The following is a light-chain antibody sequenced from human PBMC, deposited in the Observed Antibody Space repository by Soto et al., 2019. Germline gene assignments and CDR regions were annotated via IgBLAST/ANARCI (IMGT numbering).Light chain of an antibody. J-gene: IGKJ1*01. CDR3: QQYTGYSQWT. V-gene: IGKV1-5*03. CDR1: RSIINW. Sequence: DIQLTQSPSTLSASVGDRVTITCRASRSIINWLAWYQQKSGKGPKLLIYKASTLKSGVPSRFSGSGSGTEFTLTISSLQPDDFATYYCQQYTGYSQWTFGPGTKVDNK. CDR2: KAS.